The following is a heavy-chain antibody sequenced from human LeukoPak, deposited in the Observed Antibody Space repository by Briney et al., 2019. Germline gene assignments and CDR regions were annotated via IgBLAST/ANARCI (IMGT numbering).Heavy chain of an antibody. Sequence: GGSLRLSCAASGFTFSTYTMNWVRQAPGKGLEWVSSISSRNDYIYHADSVKGRFTISRDNAKNSLYLQMNSLRAEDTTVYYCAREITGEGFDYWGQGTLVTVSS. D-gene: IGHD7-27*01. CDR3: AREITGEGFDY. CDR1: GFTFSTYT. V-gene: IGHV3-21*01. J-gene: IGHJ4*02. CDR2: ISSRNDYI.